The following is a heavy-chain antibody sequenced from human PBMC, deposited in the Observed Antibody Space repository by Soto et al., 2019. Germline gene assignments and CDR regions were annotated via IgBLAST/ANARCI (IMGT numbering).Heavy chain of an antibody. V-gene: IGHV2-5*02. J-gene: IGHJ1*01. CDR3: ARQGGWPSGWYFKYFQH. CDR1: GFSLSTSGAG. Sequence: PSQTLTLTCTFSGFSLSTSGAGVGWIRQPPGKALEWLALIYWDDDKRYSPSLKSRLTITKDTSKNQVVLTMTNMDPVDTATYYCARQGGWPSGWYFKYFQHWGQGTLVTVSS. D-gene: IGHD6-19*01. CDR2: IYWDDDK.